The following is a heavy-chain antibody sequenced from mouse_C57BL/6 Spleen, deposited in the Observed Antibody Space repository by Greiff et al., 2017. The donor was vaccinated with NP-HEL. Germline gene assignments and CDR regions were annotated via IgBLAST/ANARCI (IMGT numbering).Heavy chain of an antibody. D-gene: IGHD3-3*01. CDR2: ISGGGGNT. Sequence: EVQVVESGGGLVKPGGSLKLSCAASGFTFSSYTMSWVRQTPEKRLEWVATISGGGGNTYYPDSVKGRFTISRDNAKNTLYLQVSSLRSEDTALYYCARQAAGRDWYFDVWGTGTTVTVSS. V-gene: IGHV5-9*01. J-gene: IGHJ1*03. CDR3: ARQAAGRDWYFDV. CDR1: GFTFSSYT.